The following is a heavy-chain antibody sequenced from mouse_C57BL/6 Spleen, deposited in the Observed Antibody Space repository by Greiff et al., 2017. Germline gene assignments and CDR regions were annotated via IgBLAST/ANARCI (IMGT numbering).Heavy chain of an antibody. CDR2: ISYDGSN. Sequence: EVKLMESGPGLVKPSQSLSLTCSVTGYSITSGYYWNWIRQFPGNKLEWMGYISYDGSNNYNPSLKNRISITRDTSKNQFFLKLNSVTTEDTATYYCANAPYDGSSYGYFDVWGTGTTVTVSS. J-gene: IGHJ1*03. V-gene: IGHV3-6*01. CDR1: GYSITSGYY. CDR3: ANAPYDGSSYGYFDV. D-gene: IGHD1-1*01.